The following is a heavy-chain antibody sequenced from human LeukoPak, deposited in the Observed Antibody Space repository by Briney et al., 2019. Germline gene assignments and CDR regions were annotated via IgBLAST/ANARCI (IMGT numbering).Heavy chain of an antibody. CDR3: ARGFGGFGVVIGWFDP. D-gene: IGHD3-3*01. CDR2: IYYSGST. CDR1: AGSISSYY. Sequence: PSETLSLTCTVSAGSISSYYWSWLPQPPGKGVEWIWYIYYSGSTNYNPSIKSRVTISVDTSKNQFSLKLSSVTAADTAVYYCARGFGGFGVVIGWFDPWGQGTLVTVSS. J-gene: IGHJ5*02. V-gene: IGHV4-59*01.